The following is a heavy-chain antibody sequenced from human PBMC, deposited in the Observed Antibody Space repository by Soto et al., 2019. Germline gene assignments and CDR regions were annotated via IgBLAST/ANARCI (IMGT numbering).Heavy chain of an antibody. Sequence: QVQLVQSGAEVKKPGASVKVSCKASGYTFTRYDINWVRQATGQGLEWMGWMNPNSGNTGYAQKFQGRVTMTSHTSRRTAYSELSSLRSEDTAVYYCAREGVRGMGVWGQGTTVTVSS. CDR1: GYTFTRYD. J-gene: IGHJ6*02. CDR3: AREGVRGMGV. V-gene: IGHV1-8*01. D-gene: IGHD3-16*01. CDR2: MNPNSGNT.